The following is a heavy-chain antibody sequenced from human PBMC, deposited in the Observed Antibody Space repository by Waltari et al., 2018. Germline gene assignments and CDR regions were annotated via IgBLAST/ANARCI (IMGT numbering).Heavy chain of an antibody. CDR2: IRYDGSNK. D-gene: IGHD3-22*01. CDR1: GFTFSSYG. J-gene: IGHJ4*02. Sequence: QVQLVESGGGVVQPGGSLRLSCAASGFTFSSYGLTWVRQAPGKGLEWVAFIRYDGSNKYYADSVKGRFTISRDNSKNTLYLQMNSLRAEDTAVYYCAKDLNYYDSSGGDYWGQGTLVTVSS. CDR3: AKDLNYYDSSGGDY. V-gene: IGHV3-30*02.